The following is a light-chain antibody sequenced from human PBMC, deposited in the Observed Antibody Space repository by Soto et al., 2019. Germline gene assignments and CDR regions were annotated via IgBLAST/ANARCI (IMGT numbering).Light chain of an antibody. Sequence: QSALTQPRSVSGSPGQSVTISCTGTSRDVGNYDYVSWYQQHPGKAPKLITFDVSKRPSGVPDRFSGSKSGNTASLTISGLQAEDEADYYCCSYAGRYTYVFGTGTKLTVL. V-gene: IGLV2-11*01. CDR2: DVS. CDR3: CSYAGRYTYV. CDR1: SRDVGNYDY. J-gene: IGLJ1*01.